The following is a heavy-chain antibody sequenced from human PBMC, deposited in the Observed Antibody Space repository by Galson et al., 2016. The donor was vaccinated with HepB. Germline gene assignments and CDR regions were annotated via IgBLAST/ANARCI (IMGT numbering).Heavy chain of an antibody. V-gene: IGHV4-31*03. CDR3: AHRRVVQGVIRWFDP. Sequence: LSLTCSVSGGSIRSSPYYWTWIRQHPGKGLEWIGYIYHTGSTYYSSSLKSRVTISVDTSKSQFSLKMSSVTAADTGVYFCAHRRVVQGVIRWFDPWGQGTLVTVSS. CDR2: IYHTGST. CDR1: GGSIRSSPYY. D-gene: IGHD3-10*01. J-gene: IGHJ5*02.